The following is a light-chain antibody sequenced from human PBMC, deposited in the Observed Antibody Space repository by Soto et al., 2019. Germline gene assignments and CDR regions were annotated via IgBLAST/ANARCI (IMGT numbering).Light chain of an antibody. V-gene: IGLV3-1*01. CDR2: QDS. CDR3: QAWDSSTAV. J-gene: IGLJ1*01. Sequence: YELTQPPSVSVSPGQTASITCSGDKLGDKYACWYQQKPCQSPVLVIYQDSKRPSGIPERFSGSNSGNTATLTISGTQAMDEADYYCQAWDSSTAVFGTGTKLTVL. CDR1: KLGDKY.